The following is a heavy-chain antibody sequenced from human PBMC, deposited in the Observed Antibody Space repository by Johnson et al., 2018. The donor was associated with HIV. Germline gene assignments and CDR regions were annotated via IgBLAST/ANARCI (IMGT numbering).Heavy chain of an antibody. V-gene: IGHV3-20*04. CDR1: GFTFDDYA. CDR3: AKNTAAFDI. CDR2: LNCTGGST. Sequence: EQLVESGGGVVRPGGSLRLSCAASGFTFDDYAMHWVRQVPGKGLAWVSGLNCTGGSTGYAYSVKGRFTISRDNYTNTLYLQMNSLRAGDTAVYYCAKNTAAFDIWGQGTMVTVSS. J-gene: IGHJ3*02. D-gene: IGHD2/OR15-2a*01.